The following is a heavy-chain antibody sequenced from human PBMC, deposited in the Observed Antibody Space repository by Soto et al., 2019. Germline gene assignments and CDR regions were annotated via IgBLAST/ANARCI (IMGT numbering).Heavy chain of an antibody. V-gene: IGHV4-59*01. J-gene: IGHJ6*03. CDR1: GGSISIYY. CDR3: ARFGGYGGPYYYYYSYMDV. Sequence: PSETLSLTCTVSGGSISIYYWSWIRQPPGKGLGWIGDIYYSGSANCNPSLKSRVTISVDTSKNQFSLKLRSVTAADTAVYYCARFGGYGGPYYYYYSYMDVWGKGTTVTV. CDR2: IYYSGSA. D-gene: IGHD3-22*01.